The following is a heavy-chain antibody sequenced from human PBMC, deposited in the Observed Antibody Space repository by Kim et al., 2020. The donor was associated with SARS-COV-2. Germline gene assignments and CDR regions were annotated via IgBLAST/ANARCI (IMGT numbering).Heavy chain of an antibody. V-gene: IGHV4-34*01. CDR3: ARNDFWSGYYTTHNWFDP. J-gene: IGHJ5*02. CDR2: INHSGST. D-gene: IGHD3-3*01. Sequence: SETLSLTCAVYGGSFSGYYWSWIRQPPGKGLEWIGEINHSGSTNYNPSLKSRVTISVDTSKNQFSLKLSSVTAADTAVYYCARNDFWSGYYTTHNWFDPWGQGTLVTVSS. CDR1: GGSFSGYY.